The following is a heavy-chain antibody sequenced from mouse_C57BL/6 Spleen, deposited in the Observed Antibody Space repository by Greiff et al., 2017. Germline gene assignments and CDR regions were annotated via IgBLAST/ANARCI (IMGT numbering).Heavy chain of an antibody. CDR1: GYTFTDYY. CDR2: IYPGSGNT. J-gene: IGHJ4*01. D-gene: IGHD2-1*01. V-gene: IGHV1-76*01. CDR3: ARCGYGKEDAMDY. Sequence: QVQLKESGAELVRPGASVKLSCKASGYTFTDYYINWVKQRPGQGLEWIARIYPGSGNTYYNEKFKGKATLTAEKSSSTAYMQLSSLTSEDSAVYFCARCGYGKEDAMDYWGQGTSVTVSS.